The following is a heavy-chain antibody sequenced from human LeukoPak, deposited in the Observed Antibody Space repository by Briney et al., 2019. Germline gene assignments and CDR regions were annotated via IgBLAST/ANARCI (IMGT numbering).Heavy chain of an antibody. V-gene: IGHV3-23*01. CDR1: GFTFGSYA. J-gene: IGHJ4*02. D-gene: IGHD3-3*01. CDR3: AKTRFFPDY. CDR2: ISGNGVST. Sequence: GGSPRLSCAASGFTFGSYAMSWVRQAPGKGLEWVSTISGNGVSTYYADSVKGQFAISRDNSKNTLYLQMSSLRAEDTAVYYCAKTRFFPDYWGQGTLVTVSS.